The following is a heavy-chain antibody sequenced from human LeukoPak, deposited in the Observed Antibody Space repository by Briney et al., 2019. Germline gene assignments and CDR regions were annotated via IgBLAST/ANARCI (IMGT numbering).Heavy chain of an antibody. Sequence: GGSLRLSCAASGFTFSSYAMYWVRQAPGKGLEWVSGISGSGGSTYFADSVKGRFTISRDNSKNTLYLQMNSLRAEDTAVYYCAKDDSPGKEWLEVIDYWGQGTLVTVSS. CDR2: ISGSGGST. J-gene: IGHJ4*02. V-gene: IGHV3-23*01. D-gene: IGHD3-3*01. CDR3: AKDDSPGKEWLEVIDY. CDR1: GFTFSSYA.